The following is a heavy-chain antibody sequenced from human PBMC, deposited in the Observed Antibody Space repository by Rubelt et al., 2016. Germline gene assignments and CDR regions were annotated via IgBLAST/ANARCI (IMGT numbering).Heavy chain of an antibody. CDR2: ISYDGSNK. CDR3: AREPGYTSGYAFDY. V-gene: IGHV3-30*03. D-gene: IGHD6-19*01. CDR1: GFTFSSYG. J-gene: IGHJ4*02. Sequence: GGGVVQPGRSLRLSCAASGFTFSSYGMHWVRQAPGKGLEWAAVISYDGSNKYYADSAKGRFTISRDNSKNTLYLQINSLRTEDTAVYYCAREPGYTSGYAFDYWGQGVLVTVSS.